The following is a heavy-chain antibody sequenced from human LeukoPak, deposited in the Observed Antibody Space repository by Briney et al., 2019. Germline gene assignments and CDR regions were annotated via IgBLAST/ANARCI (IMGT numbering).Heavy chain of an antibody. CDR3: AKGGILRYCSSTSCYITY. J-gene: IGHJ4*02. V-gene: IGHV3-23*01. Sequence: PGGSLRLSCAASGFTFSSYAMSWVRQAPGKGLEWVSAISGSGGSTYYADSVKGWFTISRDNSKNTLYLQMNSLRAEDTAVYYCAKGGILRYCSSTSCYITYWGQGTLVTVSS. D-gene: IGHD2-2*02. CDR2: ISGSGGST. CDR1: GFTFSSYA.